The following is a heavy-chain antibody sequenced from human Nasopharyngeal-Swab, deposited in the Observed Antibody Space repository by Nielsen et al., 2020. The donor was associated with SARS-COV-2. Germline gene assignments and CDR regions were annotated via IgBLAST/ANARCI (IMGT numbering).Heavy chain of an antibody. D-gene: IGHD3/OR15-3a*01. CDR1: GDSISPNY. V-gene: IGHV4-59*01. Sequence: SDTLSLTFTLSGDSISPNYWSWIRQSPGKRLEWIGDIYYTGSADYSPSLRTRVTISVDRSKNRFSLELTSVTTADTAVYYSARWVPFRRGTGRPSFYYFGMDVWGQGTTVTVSS. J-gene: IGHJ6*02. CDR3: ARWVPFRRGTGRPSFYYFGMDV. CDR2: IYYTGSA.